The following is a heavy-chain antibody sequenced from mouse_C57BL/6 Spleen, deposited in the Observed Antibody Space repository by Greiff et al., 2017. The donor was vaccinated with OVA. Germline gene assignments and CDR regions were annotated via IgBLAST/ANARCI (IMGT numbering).Heavy chain of an antibody. D-gene: IGHD2-4*01. CDR1: GYSITSGYD. CDR3: ARGDYDRGFAY. V-gene: IGHV3-1*01. Sequence: EVHLVESGPGMVKPSQSLSLTCTVTGYSITSGYDWHWIRHFPGNKLEWMGYISYSGSTNYNPSLKSRISITHDTSKNHFFLKLNSVTTEDTATYYCARGDYDRGFAYWGQGTLVTVSA. J-gene: IGHJ3*01. CDR2: ISYSGST.